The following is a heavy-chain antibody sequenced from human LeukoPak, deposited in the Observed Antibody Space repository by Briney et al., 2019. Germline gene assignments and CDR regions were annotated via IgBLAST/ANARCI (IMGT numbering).Heavy chain of an antibody. V-gene: IGHV3-48*03. CDR3: ARNMGYYDDNSGYYLDAFYI. D-gene: IGHD3-22*01. J-gene: IGHJ3*02. CDR2: ISSSGTNI. Sequence: PGGSLRLSCAASGFTFSSYEINWVRQSPGKGLEWVSYISSSGTNIYYAGSVKGRFTISRDNAKSSLYLQMNSLRAEDTAVYYCARNMGYYDDNSGYYLDAFYIWGQGTMVTVSS. CDR1: GFTFSSYE.